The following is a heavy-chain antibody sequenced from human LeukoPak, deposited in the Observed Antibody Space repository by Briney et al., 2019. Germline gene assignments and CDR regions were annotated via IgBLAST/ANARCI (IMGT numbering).Heavy chain of an antibody. J-gene: IGHJ4*02. D-gene: IGHD3-22*01. CDR2: ISWNSGSI. Sequence: GGSLRLSCAASGFTFDDYAMHWVRQASGKGLEWVSGISWNSGSIGYADSVKGRFTISRDNAKNSLYLQMNSLRAEDTALYYCAKEDYDSSGYYVHWGQGTLVTVSS. V-gene: IGHV3-9*01. CDR3: AKEDYDSSGYYVH. CDR1: GFTFDDYA.